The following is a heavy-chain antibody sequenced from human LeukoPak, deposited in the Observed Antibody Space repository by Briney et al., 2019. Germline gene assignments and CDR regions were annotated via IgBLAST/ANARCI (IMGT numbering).Heavy chain of an antibody. CDR2: IHYSGST. J-gene: IGHJ4*02. Sequence: PSDTLSLTCVVSGYSISSSNWWGWIRRPPGKGLEWIGYIHYSGSTYYNPSLKSRVTMSVDTSKNQFSLKLSSVTAVGTAVYYCARISSGSGSYVDYWGQGTLVTVSS. CDR1: GYSISSSNW. CDR3: ARISSGSGSYVDY. V-gene: IGHV4-28*01. D-gene: IGHD3-10*01.